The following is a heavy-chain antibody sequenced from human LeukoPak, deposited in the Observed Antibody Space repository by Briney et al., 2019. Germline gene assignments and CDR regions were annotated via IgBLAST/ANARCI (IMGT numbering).Heavy chain of an antibody. CDR3: ARVKVSTITIFGVASPYYFDY. CDR1: GGSISSGGYY. V-gene: IGHV4-31*03. D-gene: IGHD3-3*01. Sequence: SETLSLTCTVSGGSISSGGYYWSYIRQHPGKGLEWIGYIFYSGSTYYNPSLKSRVTISVDTSKNQFSLKLSSVTAADTAVYYCARVKVSTITIFGVASPYYFDYWGQGTLVTVSS. CDR2: IFYSGST. J-gene: IGHJ4*02.